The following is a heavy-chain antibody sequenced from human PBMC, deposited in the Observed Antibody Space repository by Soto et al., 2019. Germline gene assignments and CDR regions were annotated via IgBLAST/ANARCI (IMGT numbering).Heavy chain of an antibody. CDR2: INAGNGNT. Sequence: QVPLVQSGAEVKKPGASVKVSCKASGYTFTSYAMHWVRQAPGQRLEWMGWINAGNGNTKYSQKFQGRVTITRDTSASTAYMELSSLRSEDTAVYYCARDAVAATPLYYYYYMDVWGKGTTVTVSS. V-gene: IGHV1-3*01. D-gene: IGHD2-15*01. CDR3: ARDAVAATPLYYYYYMDV. CDR1: GYTFTSYA. J-gene: IGHJ6*03.